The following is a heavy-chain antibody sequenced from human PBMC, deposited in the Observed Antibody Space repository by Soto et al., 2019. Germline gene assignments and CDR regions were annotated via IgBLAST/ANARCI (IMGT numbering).Heavy chain of an antibody. Sequence: QVQLVQSGAEVKKPGASVKVSCKASGYTFTSYAMHWVRQAPGRRLEWMGWINAGNGNTKYLQKFQGRVTITRDTSASTAYMELSSLRSEDTAVYYCARGDYYDIHDYWGQGTLVTVSS. J-gene: IGHJ4*02. V-gene: IGHV1-3*01. CDR3: ARGDYYDIHDY. CDR1: GYTFTSYA. D-gene: IGHD3-22*01. CDR2: INAGNGNT.